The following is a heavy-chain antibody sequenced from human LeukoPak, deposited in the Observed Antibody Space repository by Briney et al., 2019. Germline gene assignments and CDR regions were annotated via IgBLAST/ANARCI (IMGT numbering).Heavy chain of an antibody. CDR3: ARLSQTPDYYSNGGYYYLGY. J-gene: IGHJ4*02. CDR1: RYTFTSYD. D-gene: IGHD3-22*01. Sequence: ASVKVSCKASRYTFTSYDINWVREAAGQRLEWMGWMNPNTGRTGFAQKFQGRLTMTRDASISTAYIELSSLRSDDTAVYYCARLSQTPDYYSNGGYYYLGYWGQGTPVTVSS. CDR2: MNPNTGRT. V-gene: IGHV1-8*01.